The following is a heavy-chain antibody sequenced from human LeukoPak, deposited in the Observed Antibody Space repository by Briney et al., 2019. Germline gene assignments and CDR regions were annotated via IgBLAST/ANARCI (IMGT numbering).Heavy chain of an antibody. Sequence: SETLSLTCTVSGGSISSYQWSWIRQPPGKGLEWIGYIYYSGSTNYNPSLKSRVTISVDTSKNQFSLKLSSVTAADTAVYYCARAARKWFGELSSFDYWGQGTLVTVSS. CDR3: ARAARKWFGELSSFDY. V-gene: IGHV4-59*01. CDR2: IYYSGST. CDR1: GGSISSYQ. J-gene: IGHJ4*02. D-gene: IGHD3-10*01.